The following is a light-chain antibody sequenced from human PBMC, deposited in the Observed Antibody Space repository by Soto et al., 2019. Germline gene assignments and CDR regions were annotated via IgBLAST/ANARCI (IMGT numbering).Light chain of an antibody. J-gene: IGKJ1*01. CDR1: QGISNY. V-gene: IGKV1-27*01. CDR3: QKYNSDLTWT. Sequence: DIQMTQSPSSLSASVGDRVTITCRASQGISNYLAWYQQKPGKVPKLLIYAASTLQSGVPSRFSGSGSGTDFTLTISSLQPEDVATYYCQKYNSDLTWTFGQGTKVDIK. CDR2: AAS.